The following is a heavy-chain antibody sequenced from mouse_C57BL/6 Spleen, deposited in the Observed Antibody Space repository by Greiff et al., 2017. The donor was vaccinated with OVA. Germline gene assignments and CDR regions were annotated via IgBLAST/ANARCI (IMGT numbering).Heavy chain of an antibody. Sequence: EVNLVESGGGLVKPGGSLKLSCAASGFTFSDYGMHWVRQAPEKGLEWVAYISSGSSTIYYADTVKGRFTISRDNAKNTLFLQMTSLRSEDTAMYYCASTVVEEGYYAMDYWGQGTSVTVSS. J-gene: IGHJ4*01. D-gene: IGHD1-1*01. CDR3: ASTVVEEGYYAMDY. V-gene: IGHV5-17*01. CDR2: ISSGSSTI. CDR1: GFTFSDYG.